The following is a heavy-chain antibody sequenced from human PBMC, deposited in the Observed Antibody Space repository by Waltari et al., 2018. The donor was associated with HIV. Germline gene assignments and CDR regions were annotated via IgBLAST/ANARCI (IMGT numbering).Heavy chain of an antibody. Sequence: LQLQESGPGLVKPSETLSLTCAVSGGSVSSSSYFWGWIRQPPGKGLEWVGRIDYTGRAYYNPSLKRRVTISVDTSKNQFSLKVPPVTAADTEVYHCARHALRVGAAYSDFDRWGRGTLVTVSS. CDR3: ARHALRVGAAYSDFDR. D-gene: IGHD1-26*01. J-gene: IGHJ2*01. V-gene: IGHV4-39*01. CDR1: GGSVSSSSYF. CDR2: IDYTGRA.